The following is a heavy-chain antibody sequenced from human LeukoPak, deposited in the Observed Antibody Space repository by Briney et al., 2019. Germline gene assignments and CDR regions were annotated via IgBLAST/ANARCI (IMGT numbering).Heavy chain of an antibody. Sequence: SETLSLTCAVYGGSFSGYYWSWIRQPPGKGLEWIGEINHSGSTNYNPSLKSRVTISVDTSKNQFSLKLSSVTAADTAVYYCARGGRLRYFDLDFDYWGQRTLVTVSS. CDR3: ARGGRLRYFDLDFDY. CDR1: GGSFSGYY. CDR2: INHSGST. D-gene: IGHD3-9*01. J-gene: IGHJ4*02. V-gene: IGHV4-34*01.